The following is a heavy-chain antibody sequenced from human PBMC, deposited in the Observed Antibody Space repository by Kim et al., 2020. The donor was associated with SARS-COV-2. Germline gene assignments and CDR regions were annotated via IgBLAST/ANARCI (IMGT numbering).Heavy chain of an antibody. Sequence: GGSLRLSCAASGFTFSSYWMSWVRQTPGKGLEWVANIKQDGSEKYYVDSVKGRFTISRDNAKNSLYLQMNSLRAEDTAVYYCARGPIVGAPHYGMDVWGQGTTVTVSS. J-gene: IGHJ6*02. CDR1: GFTFSSYW. D-gene: IGHD1-26*01. V-gene: IGHV3-7*04. CDR2: IKQDGSEK. CDR3: ARGPIVGAPHYGMDV.